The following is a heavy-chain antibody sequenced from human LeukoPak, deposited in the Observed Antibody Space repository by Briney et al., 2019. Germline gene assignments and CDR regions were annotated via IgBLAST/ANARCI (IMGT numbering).Heavy chain of an antibody. CDR2: ISGSGGST. J-gene: IGHJ6*03. CDR1: GFTFSSYG. Sequence: GGSLRLSCAASGFTFSSYGMSWVRQAPGKGLEWVSAISGSGGSTYYADSVKGRFTISRDNSKNTLYLQMNSLRAEDTAVYYCAKGSRPGYSYGPREYYYYMDVWGKGTTVTVSS. CDR3: AKGSRPGYSYGPREYYYYMDV. D-gene: IGHD5-18*01. V-gene: IGHV3-23*01.